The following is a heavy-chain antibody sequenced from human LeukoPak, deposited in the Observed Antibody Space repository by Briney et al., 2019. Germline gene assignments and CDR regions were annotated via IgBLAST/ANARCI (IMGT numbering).Heavy chain of an antibody. CDR2: ISYDGSNK. Sequence: QPGGSLRLPCAASGFTFSSYGMHWVRQAPGKGLEWVAVISYDGSNKYYADSVKGRFTISRDNSKNTLYLQMNSLRAEDTAVYYCAKDLLRFQSRGSVFDYWGQGTLVTVSS. D-gene: IGHD1-26*01. CDR3: AKDLLRFQSRGSVFDY. CDR1: GFTFSSYG. V-gene: IGHV3-30*18. J-gene: IGHJ4*02.